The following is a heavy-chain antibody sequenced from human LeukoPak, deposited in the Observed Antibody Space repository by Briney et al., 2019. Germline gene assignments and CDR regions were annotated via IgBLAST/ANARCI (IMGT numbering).Heavy chain of an antibody. CDR1: GGSFSGYY. D-gene: IGHD3-10*01. Sequence: SDPLSLTCAVYGGSFSGYYWSWIRQPPGKGLEWIGEINHSGSTNYNPSLKSRVTISVDTSKNQFSLKLSSVTAADTAVYYCARGSTSGHWGQGTLVTVSS. J-gene: IGHJ4*02. CDR3: ARGSTSGH. CDR2: INHSGST. V-gene: IGHV4-34*01.